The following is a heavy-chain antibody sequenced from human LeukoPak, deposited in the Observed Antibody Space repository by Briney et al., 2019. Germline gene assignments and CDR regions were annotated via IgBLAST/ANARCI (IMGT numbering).Heavy chain of an antibody. CDR3: ARDPLDGYNTIFDY. J-gene: IGHJ4*02. CDR1: GFTFSSYW. CDR2: IKQDGSEK. Sequence: GGSLRLSCAASGFTFSSYWMSWVRQAPGKGLEWVANIKQDGSEKYYVDSVKGRFTISRDNAKNSLYLQMNSLRAEDTAVYYCARDPLDGYNTIFDYWGQGTLVTVSS. D-gene: IGHD5-24*01. V-gene: IGHV3-7*01.